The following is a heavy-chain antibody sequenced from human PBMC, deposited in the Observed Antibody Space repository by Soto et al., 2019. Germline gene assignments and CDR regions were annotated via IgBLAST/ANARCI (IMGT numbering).Heavy chain of an antibody. V-gene: IGHV5-51*01. Sequence: VESLKISCKGSGDSFNTYWIAWARQMPGKGLEWMGITHPGDSETRYSPSFEGQVTISADKSISTAYLQWSSLKASDTAMYYCARQGRDGHNQGYGMDVWGQGTTVTVSS. CDR1: GDSFNTYW. CDR2: THPGDSET. CDR3: ARQGRDGHNQGYGMDV. J-gene: IGHJ6*02.